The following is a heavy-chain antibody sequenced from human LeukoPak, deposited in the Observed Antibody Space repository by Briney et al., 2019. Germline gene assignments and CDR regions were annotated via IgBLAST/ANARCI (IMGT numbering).Heavy chain of an antibody. J-gene: IGHJ4*02. CDR1: GYSFTSYW. CDR2: IYPGNSDT. V-gene: IGHV5-51*01. Sequence: GESLKISCKGSGYSFTSYWIAWARQMPGKGLEWMGVIYPGNSDTRYSPSFQGQVTISADKSISTAYLQWSSLKASDTARYYCARQNYYGSGSYYAPAYYWGQGTLVTVSS. CDR3: ARQNYYGSGSYYAPAYY. D-gene: IGHD3-10*01.